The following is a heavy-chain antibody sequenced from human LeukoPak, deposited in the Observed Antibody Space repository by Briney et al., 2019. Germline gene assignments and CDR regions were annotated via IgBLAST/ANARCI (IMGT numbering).Heavy chain of an antibody. CDR2: IDWDDDK. V-gene: IGHV2-70*01. CDR3: ARIPRDILTGYSGFDI. CDR1: GFSLSTRGMC. Sequence: SGPTLLNPPPTLTLTCTFSGFSLSTRGMCVSWIRQPPGKALEWLSLIDWDDDKYYSTSLKTRLTISKDTSKNQVVLTMTNVDPVDTATYYCARIPRDILTGYSGFDIWGQGTMVTVSS. J-gene: IGHJ3*02. D-gene: IGHD3-9*01.